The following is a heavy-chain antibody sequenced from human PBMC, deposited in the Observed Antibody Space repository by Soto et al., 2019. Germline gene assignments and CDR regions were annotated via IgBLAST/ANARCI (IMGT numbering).Heavy chain of an antibody. Sequence: PGGSLRLSCAASGFTFDDYAMHWVRQAPGKGLEWVSGISWNSGSIGYADSVKGRFTISRDNAKNSLYLQMNSLRAEDTALYYCAKAPAFVSLDYGYYFDYWGQGTLVTVSS. CDR3: AKAPAFVSLDYGYYFDY. CDR1: GFTFDDYA. D-gene: IGHD4-17*01. J-gene: IGHJ4*02. V-gene: IGHV3-9*01. CDR2: ISWNSGSI.